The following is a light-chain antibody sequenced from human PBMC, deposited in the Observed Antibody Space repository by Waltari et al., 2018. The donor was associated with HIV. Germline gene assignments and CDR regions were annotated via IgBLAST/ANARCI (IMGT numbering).Light chain of an antibody. J-gene: IGLJ2*01. CDR3: CSYAGSSTFAV. Sequence: QSALTQPASVSGSPGQSITISCTGTSSDVGGSNYVSWYQQHPGKAPKLMIYDVSKRPSGVSNLFSGSKSGNTASLTISGLQADDESDYYCCSYAGSSTFAVFGGGTKLTVL. CDR1: SSDVGGSNY. V-gene: IGLV2-23*02. CDR2: DVS.